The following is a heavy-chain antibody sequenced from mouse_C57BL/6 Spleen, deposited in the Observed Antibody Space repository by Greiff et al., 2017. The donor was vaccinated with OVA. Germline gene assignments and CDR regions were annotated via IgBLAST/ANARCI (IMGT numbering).Heavy chain of an antibody. Sequence: QVQLKQPGAELVKPGASVKLSCKASGYTFTSYWMHWVKQRPGQGLEWIGMIHPNSGSTNYNEKFKSKATLTVDKSSSTAYMQLSSLTSEDSAVYYCARSLIYDGYYVDYWGQGTTLTVSS. CDR3: ARSLIYDGYYVDY. J-gene: IGHJ2*01. CDR2: IHPNSGST. D-gene: IGHD2-3*01. CDR1: GYTFTSYW. V-gene: IGHV1-64*01.